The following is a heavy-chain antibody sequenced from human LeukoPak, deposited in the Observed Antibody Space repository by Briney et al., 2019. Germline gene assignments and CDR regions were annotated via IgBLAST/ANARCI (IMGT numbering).Heavy chain of an antibody. V-gene: IGHV1-8*03. Sequence: ASVKVSCKASGYTFTNYDINWVRQATGQGLEWMGWMNPNSGNTGYAQKFQGRVTITRNTSISTAYMELSSLRSDDTAVYYCARAPSWGGLSSGSYYFDYWGQGTVVTVSS. CDR3: ARAPSWGGLSSGSYYFDY. D-gene: IGHD6-19*01. J-gene: IGHJ4*02. CDR2: MNPNSGNT. CDR1: GYTFTNYD.